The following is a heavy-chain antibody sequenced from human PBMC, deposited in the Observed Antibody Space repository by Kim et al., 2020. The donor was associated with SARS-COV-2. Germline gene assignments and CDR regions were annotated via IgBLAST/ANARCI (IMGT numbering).Heavy chain of an antibody. CDR3: AREVAGSWAFDI. CDR2: TYYRSISYY. Sequence: SQTLSLTCAISGDSVSSNTAAWNWIRQSPSRGLEWLGRTYYRSISYYDYAVSVKSRIRVNADTSKNQVSLQLNSVTPDDTAVFFCAREVAGSWAFDIWGQGTMVTVSS. D-gene: IGHD6-19*01. V-gene: IGHV6-1*01. J-gene: IGHJ3*02. CDR1: GDSVSSNTAA.